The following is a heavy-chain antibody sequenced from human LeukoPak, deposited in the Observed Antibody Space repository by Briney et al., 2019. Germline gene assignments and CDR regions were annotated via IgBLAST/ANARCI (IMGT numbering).Heavy chain of an antibody. CDR3: ARARGPTMIDGRLIEFDP. CDR1: GYTFTSYY. J-gene: IGHJ5*02. Sequence: ASVKVSCKASGYTFTSYYMHWVRRAPGQGLEWMGWINPNSGGTNYAQKFQGRVTMTRDTSISTAYMELSRLRSDDTAVYYCARARGPTMIDGRLIEFDPWGQGTLVTVSS. D-gene: IGHD3-22*01. CDR2: INPNSGGT. V-gene: IGHV1-2*02.